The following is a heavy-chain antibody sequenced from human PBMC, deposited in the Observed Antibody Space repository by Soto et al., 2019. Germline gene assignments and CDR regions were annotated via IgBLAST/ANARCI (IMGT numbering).Heavy chain of an antibody. CDR1: GGSISSSSYY. CDR3: ARYGISLVAGSYYFDY. D-gene: IGHD2-8*01. CDR2: IYYSGST. J-gene: IGHJ4*02. V-gene: IGHV4-39*01. Sequence: QLQLQESGPGLVKPSETLSLTCTVSGGSISSSSYYWGWIRQPPGKGLEWIGSIYYSGSTYYNPSLKSRVTISVDTSKNQFSLKLSSVTAADTAVYYCARYGISLVAGSYYFDYWGQGTLVTVSS.